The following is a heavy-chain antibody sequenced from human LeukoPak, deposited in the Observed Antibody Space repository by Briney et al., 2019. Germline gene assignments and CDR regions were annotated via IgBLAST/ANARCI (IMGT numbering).Heavy chain of an antibody. Sequence: GGSLRLSCTVSGFTLSNAWMTWVRQAPGKGLEWIGRIKTKADGGTTDYAAPVKGRFTILRDDSKNTVYLQMNSLKVEDTAVYSCATPGRRWDYFDFWGQGTLVTVSS. CDR3: ATPGRRWDYFDF. CDR2: IKTKADGGTT. D-gene: IGHD5-24*01. V-gene: IGHV3-15*01. J-gene: IGHJ4*02. CDR1: GFTLSNAW.